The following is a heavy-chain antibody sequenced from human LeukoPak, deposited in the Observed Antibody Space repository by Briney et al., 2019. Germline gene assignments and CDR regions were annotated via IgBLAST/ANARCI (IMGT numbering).Heavy chain of an antibody. D-gene: IGHD3-10*01. CDR3: ARDFSYYGSGSYYIN. CDR2: ISYDGSNK. Sequence: GGSLRLSCAASGFTFSSYAMHWVRQAPGKGLEWVAVISYDGSNKYYADSVKGRFTISRDNSKNALYMQMNSLRAEDTAVYYCARDFSYYGSGSYYINWGQGTLVTVSS. CDR1: GFTFSSYA. J-gene: IGHJ4*02. V-gene: IGHV3-30-3*01.